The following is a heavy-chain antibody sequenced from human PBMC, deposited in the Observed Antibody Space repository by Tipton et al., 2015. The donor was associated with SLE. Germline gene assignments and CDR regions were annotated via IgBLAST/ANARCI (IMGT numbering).Heavy chain of an antibody. V-gene: IGHV3-7*01. CDR3: ATSSWTD. J-gene: IGHJ4*02. CDR1: GFTFSDYW. CDR2: IKPDGSEK. Sequence: SLRLSCAASGFTFSDYWMNWVRQAPGKGQEWVASIKPDGSEKYYVDSVKGRFTISRDNAKDSVYLQMNSLRAEDTAVYYCATSSWTDWGQGTLVTVSS. D-gene: IGHD6-13*01.